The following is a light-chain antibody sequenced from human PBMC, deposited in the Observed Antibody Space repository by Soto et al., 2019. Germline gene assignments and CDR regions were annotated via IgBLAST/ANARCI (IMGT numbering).Light chain of an antibody. CDR1: SSNIGSTT. Sequence: QSVLTQPPSASGTPGQRVPIACSGSSSNIGSTTVKWYQQLPGTAPKLLIYNNTQRPSGVPDRFSGSKSGTSASLAISGLQSEDEADYYCAAWDDSLKGVVFGGGTKRTV. CDR2: NNT. J-gene: IGLJ3*02. V-gene: IGLV1-44*01. CDR3: AAWDDSLKGVV.